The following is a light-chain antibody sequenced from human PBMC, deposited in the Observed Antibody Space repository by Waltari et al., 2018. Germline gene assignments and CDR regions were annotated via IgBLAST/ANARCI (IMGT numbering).Light chain of an antibody. J-gene: IGKJ3*01. CDR1: QSVSNY. V-gene: IGKV3-11*01. CDR3: HQRSNRRDT. CDR2: DAS. Sequence: EIVLTQSPATLSLSPGERATLSCRASQSVSNYLTWYQQKPGQAPRLLIYDASNRATGIPARFSGSGSGTDFTLTISRLEPEDFAVYYWHQRSNRRDTFGPGTKVDIK.